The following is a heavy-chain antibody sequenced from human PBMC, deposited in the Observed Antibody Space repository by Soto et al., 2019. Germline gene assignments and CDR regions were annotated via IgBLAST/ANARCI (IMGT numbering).Heavy chain of an antibody. D-gene: IGHD5-18*01. J-gene: IGHJ3*02. Sequence: GASVKVSCKASGYTFTGYYMHWVRQAPGQGLEWMGWINPNSGGTNYAQKFQGWVTMTRDTSISTAYMELSRLRSDDTAVYYCARSGIQLWFFDAFDIWGQGTMVTVS. CDR1: GYTFTGYY. V-gene: IGHV1-2*04. CDR2: INPNSGGT. CDR3: ARSGIQLWFFDAFDI.